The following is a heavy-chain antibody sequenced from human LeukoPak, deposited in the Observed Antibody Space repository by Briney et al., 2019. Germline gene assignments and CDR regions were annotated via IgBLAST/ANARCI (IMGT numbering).Heavy chain of an antibody. CDR1: GFSFSSHS. CDR2: IYYSGST. D-gene: IGHD3-22*01. V-gene: IGHV4-39*07. Sequence: GSLTLSCAASGFSFSSHSMTWIRQPPGKGLEWIGSIYYSGSTYYNPSLKSRVTISVDTSKNQFSLKLSSVTAADTAVYYCARGDGAYYYDSSGYYPSLYFDYWGQGTLVTVSS. CDR3: ARGDGAYYYDSSGYYPSLYFDY. J-gene: IGHJ4*02.